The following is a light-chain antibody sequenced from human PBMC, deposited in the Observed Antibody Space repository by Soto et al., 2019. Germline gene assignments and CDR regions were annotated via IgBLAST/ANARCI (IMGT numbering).Light chain of an antibody. J-gene: IGLJ2*01. Sequence: QLVLTQSPSASASLGASVKLTCTLSSGHSSYTIAWHQQQPEKGPRYLMKLNTDGSHSRGDAIPDRFSGSRSGAERYLTISSLQSEDEADYYCQTWGAGIVVFGGGTKLTVL. CDR1: SGHSSYT. CDR3: QTWGAGIVV. V-gene: IGLV4-69*01. CDR2: LNTDGSH.